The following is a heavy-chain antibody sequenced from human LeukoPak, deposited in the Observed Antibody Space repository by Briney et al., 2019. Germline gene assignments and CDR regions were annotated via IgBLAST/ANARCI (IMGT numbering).Heavy chain of an antibody. Sequence: ASVKVSCKASGYTFTSYYMHWVRQAPGQGLEWMGIINPSGGSTSYAQKFQGRVTMTRDTSTSTVYMELSSLGSEDTAVYYCARSTIVVVITGDYFDYWGQGTLVTVSS. CDR3: ARSTIVVVITGDYFDY. V-gene: IGHV1-46*01. J-gene: IGHJ4*02. CDR2: INPSGGST. CDR1: GYTFTSYY. D-gene: IGHD3-22*01.